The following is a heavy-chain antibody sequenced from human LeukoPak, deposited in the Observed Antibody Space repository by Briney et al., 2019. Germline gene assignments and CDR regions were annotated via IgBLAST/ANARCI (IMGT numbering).Heavy chain of an antibody. Sequence: GESLKISCKGSGYSFTSYWIGWVRQMPGKGLEWRGVIYPGDSDTRYSPSFQGQVTISADKSISTAYLQWSSLKASDTAMYYCARHGASGSYYYYYGMDVWGQGTTVSVSS. D-gene: IGHD1-26*01. J-gene: IGHJ6*02. CDR1: GYSFTSYW. CDR3: ARHGASGSYYYYYGMDV. V-gene: IGHV5-51*01. CDR2: IYPGDSDT.